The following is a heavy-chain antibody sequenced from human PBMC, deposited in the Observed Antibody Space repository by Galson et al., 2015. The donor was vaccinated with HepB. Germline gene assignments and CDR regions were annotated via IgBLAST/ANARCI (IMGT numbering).Heavy chain of an antibody. D-gene: IGHD3-22*01. Sequence: QSGAEVKKPGESLKISCKGSGYTFTSYGISWVRQAPGQGLEWMGWISAYNGNTNYAQKLQGRVTMTTDTSTSTAYMELRSLRSDDTAVYYCARAPMIVVDQDAFDIWGQGTMVTVSS. V-gene: IGHV1-18*01. CDR3: ARAPMIVVDQDAFDI. CDR2: ISAYNGNT. CDR1: GYTFTSYG. J-gene: IGHJ3*02.